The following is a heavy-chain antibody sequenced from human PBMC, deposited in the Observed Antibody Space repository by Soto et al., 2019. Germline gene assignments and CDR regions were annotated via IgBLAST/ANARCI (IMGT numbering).Heavy chain of an antibody. D-gene: IGHD5-18*01. V-gene: IGHV4-61*01. CDR2: IYYSGST. CDR1: GGSVSSGSYY. J-gene: IGHJ6*02. CDR3: ARELDTAMDYYYYYGMDV. Sequence: PSETLSLTCTVSGGSVSSGSYYWSWIRQPPGKGMEWIGYIYYSGSTNYNPSLKSRVTISVDTSKNQFSLKLSSVTAADTAVYYCARELDTAMDYYYYYGMDVWGQGTTVTVSS.